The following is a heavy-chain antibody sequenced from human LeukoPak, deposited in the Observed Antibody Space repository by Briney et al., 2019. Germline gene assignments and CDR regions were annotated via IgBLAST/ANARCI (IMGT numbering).Heavy chain of an antibody. V-gene: IGHV3-66*01. J-gene: IGHJ4*02. CDR2: IYSGGRT. CDR3: ARGSGIAAAGYYFDY. CDR1: GFTVSSNY. Sequence: GGSLRLSCAASGFTVSSNYMSWVRQAPGKGLEWVSVIYSGGRTYYADSVKGRFTISRDNAKNSLYLQMNSLRAEDTAVYYCARGSGIAAAGYYFDYWGQGTLVTVSS. D-gene: IGHD6-13*01.